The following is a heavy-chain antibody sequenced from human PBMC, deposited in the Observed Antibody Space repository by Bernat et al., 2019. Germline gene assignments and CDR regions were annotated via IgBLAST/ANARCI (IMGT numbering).Heavy chain of an antibody. CDR1: GFTFSSYA. Sequence: EVQLLESGGGLVQPGGSLRLSCAASGFTFSSYAMSWVRQAPGKGLERVSAISGSGGSTYYADSVKGRFTISRDNSKNTLYLQMNSLRAEDTAVYYCAKGGRIAVAGTGFNYWGQGTLVTVSS. CDR3: AKGGRIAVAGTGFNY. J-gene: IGHJ4*02. D-gene: IGHD6-19*01. V-gene: IGHV3-23*01. CDR2: ISGSGGST.